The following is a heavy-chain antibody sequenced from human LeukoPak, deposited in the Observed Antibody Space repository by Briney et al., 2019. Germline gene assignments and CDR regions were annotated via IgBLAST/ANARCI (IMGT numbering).Heavy chain of an antibody. Sequence: SETLSLTCTVSGGSISSGSYYWGWIRQPPGKGLEWIGSIYYTGSTYYNPSLKSRLIISVDTSENQFSLKVSSVTAADTAVYYCARAGGQVWSSFDSWGQGTLVTVSS. CDR2: IYYTGST. V-gene: IGHV4-39*07. D-gene: IGHD3-16*01. J-gene: IGHJ4*02. CDR1: GGSISSGSYY. CDR3: ARAGGQVWSSFDS.